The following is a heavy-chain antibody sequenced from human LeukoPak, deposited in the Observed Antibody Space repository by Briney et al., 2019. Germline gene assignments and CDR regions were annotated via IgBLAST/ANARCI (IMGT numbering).Heavy chain of an antibody. CDR2: IYYSGST. D-gene: IGHD6-6*01. CDR1: GGSVSSGSYY. Sequence: ESSETLSLTCTVSGGSVSSGSYYWSWIRQPPGKGLEWIGYIYYSGSTNYNPSLKSRVTISVDTSKNQFSLKLSSVTAADTAVYYCAGSSSSGGDYWGQGTLVTVSS. CDR3: AGSSSSGGDY. J-gene: IGHJ4*02. V-gene: IGHV4-61*01.